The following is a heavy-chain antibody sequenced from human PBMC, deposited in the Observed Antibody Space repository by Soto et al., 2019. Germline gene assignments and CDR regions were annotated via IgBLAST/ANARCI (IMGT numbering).Heavy chain of an antibody. V-gene: IGHV3-23*01. CDR1: GFAFSNFG. J-gene: IGHJ4*02. CDR3: ARGGQYQQPYQFDF. Sequence: GGSLRLSCEASGFAFSNFGMSWVRQAPGKGLEWVSGLTGNGGTTYYADSVKGRFTISRDNSKNTLSLQMNSLRVDDTAVYYCARGGQYQQPYQFDFWGQGTLVTVSS. D-gene: IGHD2-2*01. CDR2: LTGNGGTT.